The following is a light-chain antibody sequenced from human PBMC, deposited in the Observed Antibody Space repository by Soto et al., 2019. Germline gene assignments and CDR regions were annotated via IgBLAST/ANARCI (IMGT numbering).Light chain of an antibody. Sequence: QSALTQPVSVSGSPGQSITIPCTGTSSDIGAYDSVSWYQQYPGKAPKLIIYDVANRPSGVSDRLSGSKSGNTASLTISGLQAEDDADYYCSSYTTFSTLVLGGGTKLTVL. J-gene: IGLJ3*02. V-gene: IGLV2-14*01. CDR3: SSYTTFSTLV. CDR2: DVA. CDR1: SSDIGAYDS.